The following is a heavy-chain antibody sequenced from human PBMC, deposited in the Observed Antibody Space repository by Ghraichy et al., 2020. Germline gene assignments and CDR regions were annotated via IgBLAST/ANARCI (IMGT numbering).Heavy chain of an antibody. CDR2: IVPVFGTP. J-gene: IGHJ5*02. CDR1: GGTFSNFA. D-gene: IGHD3-10*01. V-gene: IGHV1-69*13. Sequence: VKVSCKASGGTFSNFAINWVRQAPGQGLEWMGGIVPVFGTPYYKQKFRGRVTISADTLTSTAYLEMGGLISEDTAIYYCVRNVSSKYDPWGQGTVVTVSS. CDR3: VRNVSSKYDP.